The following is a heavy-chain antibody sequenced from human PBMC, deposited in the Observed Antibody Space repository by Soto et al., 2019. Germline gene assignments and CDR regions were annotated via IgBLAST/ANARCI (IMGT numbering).Heavy chain of an antibody. J-gene: IGHJ4*02. Sequence: QITLNESGPTQVKPRQTLTLTCTFSGFSLTTSGVGVGWIRQSPGKAPEWLALIYWDDDKRYSPSLKSRLTITKDTSKNQVGLTMADLDPAATATYYCAHRVLRTVFGLVTTTAIYFDFWGQGTPVAVSS. CDR2: IYWDDDK. CDR3: AHRVLRTVFGLVTTTAIYFDF. V-gene: IGHV2-5*02. D-gene: IGHD3-3*01. CDR1: GFSLTTSGVG.